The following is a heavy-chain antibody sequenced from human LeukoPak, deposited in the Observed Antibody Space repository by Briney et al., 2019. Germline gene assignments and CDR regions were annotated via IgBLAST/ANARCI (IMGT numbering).Heavy chain of an antibody. D-gene: IGHD5-24*01. V-gene: IGHV4-59*08. CDR2: IYYSGST. J-gene: IGHJ4*02. CDR3: ARGWLHLGY. CDR1: GGSISSYY. Sequence: PSETLSLTCTVSGGSISSYYWSWIRQPPVKGLEWIGYIYYSGSTNYNPSLKSRVTISVDTSKNQFSLKLSSVTAADTAVYYWARGWLHLGYWGQGTLVTVSS.